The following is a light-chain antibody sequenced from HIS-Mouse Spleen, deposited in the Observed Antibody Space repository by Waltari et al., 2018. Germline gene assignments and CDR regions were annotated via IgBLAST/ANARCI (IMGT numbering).Light chain of an antibody. V-gene: IGLV5-45*03. CDR3: MIWHSSASWV. CDR2: YKSDSDK. Sequence: QAVLTQPSSLSASPGASASLTCTLRSGINVGTYRIYWYQQKPGSPPQYLLRYKSDSDKQQGSGVPSRFSGSKDASANAGILLISGLHSEDEADYYCMIWHSSASWVFGGGTKLTVL. J-gene: IGLJ3*02. CDR1: SGINVGTYR.